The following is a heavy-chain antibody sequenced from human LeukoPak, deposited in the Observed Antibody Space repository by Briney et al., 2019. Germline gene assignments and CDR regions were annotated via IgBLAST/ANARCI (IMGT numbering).Heavy chain of an antibody. CDR1: GFTFSSYA. V-gene: IGHV3-23*01. J-gene: IGHJ4*02. D-gene: IGHD4-17*01. Sequence: PGGSLRLSCAASGFTFSSYAMSWVRQAPGKGLERVSHISGSGDTTYYADSVKGRFTIPRDNSKSTLYLQMNSLRAEDTAVYYCAKHRTLTTQHFDYWGQGTLVAVSS. CDR2: ISGSGDTT. CDR3: AKHRTLTTQHFDY.